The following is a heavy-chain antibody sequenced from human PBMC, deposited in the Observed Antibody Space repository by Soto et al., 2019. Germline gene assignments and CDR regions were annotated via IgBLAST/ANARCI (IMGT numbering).Heavy chain of an antibody. CDR2: INHSGST. Sequence: SQTLSLTXALYPGSFSGYSWSWIRQSPRKALEWIREINHSGSTNYNPSLKSRVTISVDTSKNQFSLKLSSVTAADTAVYYCARLGTIFGVVKYYYYYYGMDVWGQGATVTVSS. CDR3: ARLGTIFGVVKYYYYYYGMDV. CDR1: PGSFSGYS. D-gene: IGHD3-3*01. V-gene: IGHV4-34*01. J-gene: IGHJ6*02.